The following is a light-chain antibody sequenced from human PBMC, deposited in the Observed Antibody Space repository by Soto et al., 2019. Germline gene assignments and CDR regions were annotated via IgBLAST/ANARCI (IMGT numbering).Light chain of an antibody. CDR1: QSIISNF. CDR3: QQTFHSPRT. Sequence: EMVLTQSPGTLSLSPGETASLSCWASQSIISNFLAWYQQRRGQPPRLLIYDSSRRASGIPARCTGSGSGTAITRTISRVEPDDAAVYDGQQTFHSPRTFGHGHRLEI. CDR2: DSS. V-gene: IGKV3-20*01. J-gene: IGKJ2*01.